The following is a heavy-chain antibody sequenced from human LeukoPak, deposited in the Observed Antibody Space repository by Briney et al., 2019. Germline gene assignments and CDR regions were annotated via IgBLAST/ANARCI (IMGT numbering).Heavy chain of an antibody. CDR1: GFTFSSYG. CDR2: IRYDGSNK. CDR3: ARRGWGYSYGYAYYFDY. Sequence: PGGSLRLSCAASGFTFSSYGMHWVRQAPGKGLEWVAFIRYDGSNKYYADSVKGRFTISRDNSKNTLYLQMNSLRAEDTAVYYCARRGWGYSYGYAYYFDYWGQGTLVTISS. J-gene: IGHJ4*02. V-gene: IGHV3-30*02. D-gene: IGHD5-18*01.